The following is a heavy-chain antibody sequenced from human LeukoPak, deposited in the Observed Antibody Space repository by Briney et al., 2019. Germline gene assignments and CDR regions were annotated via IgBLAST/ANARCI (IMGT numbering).Heavy chain of an antibody. CDR1: GFTFSSYS. CDR2: ISSSSSTI. Sequence: PGGSLRLSCAASGFTFSSYSMNWVRQAPGKGLEGVSYISSSSSTIYYADSVKGRFTISRDNAKNSLYLQMNSLRAEDTAVYYCAGGSYYYYYMDVWGKGTTVTVSS. V-gene: IGHV3-48*01. J-gene: IGHJ6*03. CDR3: AGGSYYYYYMDV. D-gene: IGHD3-16*01.